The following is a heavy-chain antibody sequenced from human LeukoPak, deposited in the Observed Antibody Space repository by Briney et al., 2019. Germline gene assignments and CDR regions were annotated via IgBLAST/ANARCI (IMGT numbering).Heavy chain of an antibody. J-gene: IGHJ4*02. D-gene: IGHD3-10*01. CDR3: AKADPKDYYNLPPHFDY. CDR1: GFTFSSYA. CDR2: ISSNGGST. Sequence: GGSLRLSCSASGFTFSSYAMHWVRQAPGKGLEYVSAISSNGGSTYYADSVKGRFTISRDNSKNTLYLQMNSLRAEDTAVYYCAKADPKDYYNLPPHFDYWGQGTLVTVSS. V-gene: IGHV3-64*04.